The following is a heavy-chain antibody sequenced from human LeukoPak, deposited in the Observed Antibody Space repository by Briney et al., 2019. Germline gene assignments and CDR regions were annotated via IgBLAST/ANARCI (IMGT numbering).Heavy chain of an antibody. Sequence: SETLSLTCTVSGDSINSGNNYWSWIRQPAGEGLEWIGRIYMSGSTNYNPSLKSRVTISVDTSKNQFSLNLTSVTAADTAVYYCARVRYSSGWPFDYWGQGTLVTVSS. V-gene: IGHV4-61*02. CDR3: ARVRYSSGWPFDY. CDR1: GDSINSGNNY. D-gene: IGHD6-19*01. J-gene: IGHJ4*02. CDR2: IYMSGST.